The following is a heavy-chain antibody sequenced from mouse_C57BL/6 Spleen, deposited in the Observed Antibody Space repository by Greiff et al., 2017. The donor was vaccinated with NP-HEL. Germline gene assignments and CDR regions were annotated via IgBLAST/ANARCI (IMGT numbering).Heavy chain of an antibody. CDR3: ARKWRGGNYNFDY. V-gene: IGHV2-2*01. Sequence: VKLMESGPGLVQPSQSLSITCTVSGFPLTSYGVHWVRQSPGKGLEWLGVIWSGGSTDYNAAFISRLSISKDNSKSQVFFKMNSLQADDTAIYYCARKWRGGNYNFDYWGQGTTLTVSS. J-gene: IGHJ2*01. D-gene: IGHD2-1*01. CDR2: IWSGGST. CDR1: GFPLTSYG.